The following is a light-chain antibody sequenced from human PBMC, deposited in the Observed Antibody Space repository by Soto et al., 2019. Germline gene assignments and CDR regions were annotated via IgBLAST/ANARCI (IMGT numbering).Light chain of an antibody. V-gene: IGLV1-40*01. CDR2: GNS. Sequence: QSVLTQPPSVSGAPGQRVTISCTGSSSNIGAGYDVHWYQQLPGTAPKLLIYGNSNRPSGVPDRFSGSKSGTSASLAITGLQAEDGGDYYCPAYDRSLGGLVFGGGTK. CDR1: SSNIGAGYD. J-gene: IGLJ2*01. CDR3: PAYDRSLGGLV.